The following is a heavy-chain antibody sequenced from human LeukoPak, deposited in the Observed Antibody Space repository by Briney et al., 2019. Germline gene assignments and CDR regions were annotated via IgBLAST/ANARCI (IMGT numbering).Heavy chain of an antibody. V-gene: IGHV1-2*02. J-gene: IGHJ1*01. D-gene: IGHD6-13*01. CDR3: ARALGRSAAGPAHYLAEYFQH. Sequence: ASVKVSCKASGYTFTGYYMHWGRQAPGQGLEWRGWINPNRGGTNDAQKFQGRVTMTRDTSISTAYMELSRLRSDDTAVYYCARALGRSAAGPAHYLAEYFQHWGQGTLVTVSS. CDR1: GYTFTGYY. CDR2: INPNRGGT.